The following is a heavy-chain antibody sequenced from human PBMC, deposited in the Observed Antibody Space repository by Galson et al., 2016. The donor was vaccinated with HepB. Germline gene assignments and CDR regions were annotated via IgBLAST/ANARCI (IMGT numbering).Heavy chain of an antibody. CDR2: IWYEGSDKK. V-gene: IGHV3-33*01. J-gene: IGHJ5*02. CDR1: GFIFRNYA. CDR3: ARDPAGGMGLDP. Sequence: SLRLSCAASGFIFRNYAMHWVRQAPGKGLEWVAIIWYEGSDKKLYADSVKGRFIISRDNSKNTVTRQMYSLRADDTAVYFCARDPAGGMGLDPWGQGTLVTVSS. D-gene: IGHD6-25*01.